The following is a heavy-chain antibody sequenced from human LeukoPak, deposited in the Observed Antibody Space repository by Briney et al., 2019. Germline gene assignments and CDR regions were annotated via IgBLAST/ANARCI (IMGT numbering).Heavy chain of an antibody. J-gene: IGHJ4*02. CDR2: VYGGGNT. CDR3: VRERFGAIVEN. D-gene: IGHD5-24*01. Sequence: GGSLRLSCAASGFTVANDRMSWVRQAPGKGLEWVSTVYGGGNTAYADSVKSRFTISRDTSKNTLLLQMNSLRAEDTALYFCVRERFGAIVENWGQGALVIVSS. V-gene: IGHV3-53*01. CDR1: GFTVANDR.